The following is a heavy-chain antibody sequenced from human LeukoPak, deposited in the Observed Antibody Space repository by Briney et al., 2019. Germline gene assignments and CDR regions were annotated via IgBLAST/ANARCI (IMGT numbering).Heavy chain of an antibody. CDR1: GFTFSSYT. CDR2: ITTGGPNT. J-gene: IGHJ4*02. D-gene: IGHD7-27*01. V-gene: IGHV3-23*01. Sequence: GGSLRLSCTASGFTFSSYTLSWVRQAPGKGLKWVSTITTGGPNTYYADSVKGRFTVSRDDSKNTLYLQMNSLRAEDTAVYYCAKDGGLWVSAHWGDSWGRGTLVTVSS. CDR3: AKDGGLWVSAHWGDS.